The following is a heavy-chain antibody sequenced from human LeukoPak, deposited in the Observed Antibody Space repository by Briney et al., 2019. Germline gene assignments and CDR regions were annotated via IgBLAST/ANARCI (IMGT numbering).Heavy chain of an antibody. CDR3: AKDLGTYYYYGMDV. CDR1: GFTFSNCG. Sequence: GGSLRLSCAASGFTFSNCGMHWVRQAPGKGLEWVAVIASDGSNKCYADSVKGRFTISRDNSKNTLYLQMNSLRAEDTAVYYCAKDLGTYYYYGMDVWGQGTTVTVSS. D-gene: IGHD6-13*01. J-gene: IGHJ6*02. CDR2: IASDGSNK. V-gene: IGHV3-30*18.